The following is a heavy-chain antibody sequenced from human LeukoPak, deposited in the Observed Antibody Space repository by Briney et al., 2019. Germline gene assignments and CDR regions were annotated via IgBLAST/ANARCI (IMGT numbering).Heavy chain of an antibody. D-gene: IGHD3-22*01. Sequence: SETLSLTCTVSGGSISSSSYYWGWIRQPPGKELEWIGSIYYSGSTYYNPSLKSRVTISVDTSKNQFSLKLSSVTAADTAVYYSARDMVYYYDSSGYLGDAFDIWGQGTMVTVSS. CDR3: ARDMVYYYDSSGYLGDAFDI. CDR1: GGSISSSSYY. CDR2: IYYSGST. V-gene: IGHV4-39*07. J-gene: IGHJ3*02.